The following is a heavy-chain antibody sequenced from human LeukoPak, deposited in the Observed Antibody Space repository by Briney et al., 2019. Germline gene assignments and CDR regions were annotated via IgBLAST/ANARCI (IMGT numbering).Heavy chain of an antibody. CDR2: ITSSSSTI. CDR1: GFTFSSYN. J-gene: IGHJ4*02. D-gene: IGHD4-17*01. V-gene: IGHV3-48*02. Sequence: GGSLRLSCAASGFTFSSYNMNWVRQAPGKGLEWVSYITSSSSTIYYADSVKGRFTISRQNAKNSLYLQMNSLRDEDTAVYYCARDMYYGDYEIDYWGQGTLVTVSS. CDR3: ARDMYYGDYEIDY.